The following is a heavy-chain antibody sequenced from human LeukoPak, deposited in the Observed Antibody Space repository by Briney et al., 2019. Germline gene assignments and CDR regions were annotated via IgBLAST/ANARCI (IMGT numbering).Heavy chain of an antibody. CDR2: INPNSGGT. CDR3: ARLTPGGDGAY. CDR1: GYTFTGYY. D-gene: IGHD3-10*01. Sequence: GASVKVSCKASGYTFTGYYMHWVRQAPGQGLEWMGRINPNSGGTNYAQKFQGRVTMTRDTSISTAHMELSRLRSDDTAVYYCARLTPGGDGAYWGQGTLVTVSS. V-gene: IGHV1-2*06. J-gene: IGHJ4*02.